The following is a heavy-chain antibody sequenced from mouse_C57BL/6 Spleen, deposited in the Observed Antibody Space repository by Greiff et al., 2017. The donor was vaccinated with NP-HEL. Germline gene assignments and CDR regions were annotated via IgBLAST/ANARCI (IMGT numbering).Heavy chain of an antibody. CDR1: GYTFTDYY. CDR3: AINYDWFAY. J-gene: IGHJ3*01. D-gene: IGHD2-4*01. Sequence: VQLQQSGPELVKPGASVKISCKASGYTFTDYYMNWVKQSHGKSLEWIGDINPNNGGTSYNQKFKGKATLTVDKSSSTAYMELRSLTSEDSAVYYCAINYDWFAYWGQGTLVTVSA. V-gene: IGHV1-26*01. CDR2: INPNNGGT.